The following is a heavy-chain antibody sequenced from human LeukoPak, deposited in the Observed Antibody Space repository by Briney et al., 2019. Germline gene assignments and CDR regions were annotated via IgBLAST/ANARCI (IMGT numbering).Heavy chain of an antibody. Sequence: PSETLSLTCTVSGGSISSSSYYWGWIRQPPGKGLEWIGSIYYSGSTYYNPSLKSRVTISVDTSKNQFSLKLSSVTAADTAVYYCAEISSSPEYWGQGTLVTVSS. CDR2: IYYSGST. D-gene: IGHD6-6*01. V-gene: IGHV4-39*07. J-gene: IGHJ4*02. CDR3: AEISSSPEY. CDR1: GGSISSSSYY.